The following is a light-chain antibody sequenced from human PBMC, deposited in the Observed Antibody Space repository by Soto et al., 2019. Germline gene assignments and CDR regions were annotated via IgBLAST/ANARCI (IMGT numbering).Light chain of an antibody. CDR2: QDN. V-gene: IGLV3-1*01. CDR1: KLGNKY. Sequence: SYELTQPPSVSVSPGQTASITCSGDKLGNKYVCWYQQKPGQSPVLVIYQDNKRPSGIPERFSGSNSGNTATLTISGTQAMDEADYYCQAWDSSTAEVFGGGTKLTVL. J-gene: IGLJ2*01. CDR3: QAWDSSTAEV.